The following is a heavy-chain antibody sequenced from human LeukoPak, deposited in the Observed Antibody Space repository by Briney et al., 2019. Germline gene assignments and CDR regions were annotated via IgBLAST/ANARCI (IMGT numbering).Heavy chain of an antibody. CDR1: GFTFSSYA. Sequence: GRSLRLSCAASGFTFSSYAMHWVRQAPGKGLERVAVISYDGSNKYYADSVKGRFTISRDNSKNTLYLQMNSLRAEDTAEYYCARDGPTYYYDSSGFSWGQGTLVTVSS. D-gene: IGHD3-22*01. CDR3: ARDGPTYYYDSSGFS. V-gene: IGHV3-30-3*01. CDR2: ISYDGSNK. J-gene: IGHJ4*02.